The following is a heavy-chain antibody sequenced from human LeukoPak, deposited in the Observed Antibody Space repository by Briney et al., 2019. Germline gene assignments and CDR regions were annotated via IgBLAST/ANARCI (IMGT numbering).Heavy chain of an antibody. Sequence: GGSLRLSCAASGFTFSSYGMSWVRQAPGKGLEWVSAISGSGGSTYYADSVKGRFTISRDNSKNTLYLQMNSLRAEDTAVYYCARVGREYCSSTSCYGYYYYYMDVWGKGTTVTISS. CDR1: GFTFSSYG. CDR2: ISGSGGST. D-gene: IGHD2-2*01. V-gene: IGHV3-23*01. J-gene: IGHJ6*03. CDR3: ARVGREYCSSTSCYGYYYYYMDV.